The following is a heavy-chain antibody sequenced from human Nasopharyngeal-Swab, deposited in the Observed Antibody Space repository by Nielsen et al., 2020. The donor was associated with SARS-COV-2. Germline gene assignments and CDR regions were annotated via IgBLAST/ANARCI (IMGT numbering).Heavy chain of an antibody. CDR1: GFTFSSYA. D-gene: IGHD3-22*01. CDR3: AKDQSRNFYYYDSSGKNAFDI. Sequence: GESLKISCAASGFTFSSYAMSWVRQAPGKGLEWVSAISGSGGSTYYADSVKGRFTISRDNSKNTLYLQMNSLGAEDTAVYYCAKDQSRNFYYYDSSGKNAFDIWGQGTMVTVSS. CDR2: ISGSGGST. J-gene: IGHJ3*02. V-gene: IGHV3-23*01.